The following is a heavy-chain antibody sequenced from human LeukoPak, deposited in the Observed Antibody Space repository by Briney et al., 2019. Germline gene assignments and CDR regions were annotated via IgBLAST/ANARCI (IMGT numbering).Heavy chain of an antibody. CDR3: ARHYGSGSYFSY. D-gene: IGHD3-10*01. CDR1: GGSFSGYY. V-gene: IGHV4-34*01. Sequence: SETLSLTCAVYGGSFSGYYWSWIRQPPGKGLEWIGEINHSGSTNYNPSLKSRVTISVDTSKNQFSLKLSSVTAADTAVYYCARHYGSGSYFSYWGQGTLVTVSS. CDR2: INHSGST. J-gene: IGHJ4*02.